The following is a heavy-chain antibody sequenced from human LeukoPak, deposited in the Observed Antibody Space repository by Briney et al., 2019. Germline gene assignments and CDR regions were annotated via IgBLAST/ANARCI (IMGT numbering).Heavy chain of an antibody. CDR1: GFTFSSYA. CDR2: ISYDGSNK. Sequence: GRSLRLSCAASGFTFSSYAMHWVRQAPGKGLEWVAVISYDGSNKYYADSVKGRFTISRDNSKNTLYLQMNSLRAEDTAVYYCAREGGGYSGYDSVDYWGQGTLVTVSS. V-gene: IGHV3-30*04. D-gene: IGHD5-12*01. J-gene: IGHJ4*02. CDR3: AREGGGYSGYDSVDY.